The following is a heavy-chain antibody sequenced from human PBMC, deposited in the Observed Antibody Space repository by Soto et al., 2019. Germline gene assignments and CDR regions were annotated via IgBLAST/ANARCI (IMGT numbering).Heavy chain of an antibody. Sequence: PSETLSLTCAVYGGSFSDYYLSWIRQPPGKGLEWIGEINHSGSTNYNPSFKSRVTISVDTSKNQFPLKLSSVTAADTAVYYCARGRRQQLVRSQYNWFDPWGQGTLVTVSS. D-gene: IGHD6-13*01. J-gene: IGHJ5*02. CDR2: INHSGST. V-gene: IGHV4-34*01. CDR3: ARGRRQQLVRSQYNWFDP. CDR1: GGSFSDYY.